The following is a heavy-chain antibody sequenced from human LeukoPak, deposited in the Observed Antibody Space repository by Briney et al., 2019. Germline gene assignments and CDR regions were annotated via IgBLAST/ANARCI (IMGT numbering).Heavy chain of an antibody. CDR1: GAPISGHY. D-gene: IGHD1-14*01. V-gene: IGHV4-59*11. CDR3: ARDRISINALDM. J-gene: IGHJ3*02. CDR2: ISHIGST. Sequence: SETLSLTCTVSGAPISGHYLTWLRQPPGKGLEWIGYISHIGSTNYNPSLKSRVTISVDTSKNQFSLKLTSVTAADTAVYYCARDRISINALDMWGQGTMVTVSS.